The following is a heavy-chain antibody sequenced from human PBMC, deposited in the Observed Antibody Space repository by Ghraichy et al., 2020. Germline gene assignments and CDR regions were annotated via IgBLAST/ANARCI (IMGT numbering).Heavy chain of an antibody. V-gene: IGHV3-7*01. Sequence: GGSLRLSCAASGFTLSSYWMSWVRQAPGKGLEWVANINQDGSEKYYVDSVKGRFTIFRDNAKNSLYLQMNSLRAEDTAVYYCARDEKWGQGTLVTVSS. J-gene: IGHJ4*02. CDR3: ARDEK. CDR2: INQDGSEK. CDR1: GFTLSSYW.